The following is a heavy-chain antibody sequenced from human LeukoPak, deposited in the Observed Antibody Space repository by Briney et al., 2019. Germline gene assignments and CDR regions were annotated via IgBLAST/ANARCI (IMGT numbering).Heavy chain of an antibody. D-gene: IGHD6-19*01. CDR1: GASIRSSSYY. J-gene: IGHJ5*02. CDR3: ARRSTVAGRGRFDP. CDR2: VHHSGST. V-gene: IGHV4-39*01. Sequence: PSETLSLTCILSGASIRSSSYYWGWLRQSPGKGLEWIASVHHSGSTYDNPSLKSRVTISVDTSKNQFSLKLTSVSAADTAVYYCARRSTVAGRGRFDPWGQGTLVTVSS.